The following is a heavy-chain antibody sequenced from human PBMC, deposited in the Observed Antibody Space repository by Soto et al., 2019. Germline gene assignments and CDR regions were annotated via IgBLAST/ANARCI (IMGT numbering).Heavy chain of an antibody. D-gene: IGHD5-12*01. J-gene: IGHJ6*02. CDR3: ARLVATRYYYYGMDV. V-gene: IGHV1-69*06. CDR2: IIPIFGTA. CDR1: GGTFSSYA. Sequence: ASVKVSCKASGGTFSSYAISWVRQAPGQGLEWMGGIIPIFGTANYAQKFQGRVTITADKSTSTAYMELSSLRSEDTAVYYCARLVATRYYYYGMDVWGQGTTVTFSS.